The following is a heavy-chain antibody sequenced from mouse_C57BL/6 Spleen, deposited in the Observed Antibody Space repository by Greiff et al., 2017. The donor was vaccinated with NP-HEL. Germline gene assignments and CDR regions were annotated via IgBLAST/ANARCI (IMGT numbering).Heavy chain of an antibody. CDR1: GYTFTDYY. V-gene: IGHV1-76*01. CDR3: ARNGHDVGYYAMDY. Sequence: QVQLQQSGAELVRPGASVKLSCKASGYTFTDYYINWVKQRPGQGLEWIARIYPGSGNTYYNEKFKGKATLTAEKSSSTAYMQLSSLTSEDSAVYFCARNGHDVGYYAMDYWGQGTSVTVSS. J-gene: IGHJ4*01. CDR2: IYPGSGNT. D-gene: IGHD2-2*01.